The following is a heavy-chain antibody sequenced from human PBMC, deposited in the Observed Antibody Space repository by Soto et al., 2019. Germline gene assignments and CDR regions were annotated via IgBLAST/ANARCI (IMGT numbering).Heavy chain of an antibody. CDR2: MSPDGSYI. Sequence: QVQLVESGGGVVQPGRSLRLTCAVSGFTFSNSGMHWVRQAPGKGLEWVAVMSPDGSYIYYADSVKGRFTISRDNSKSTLYLQMNRLRTEDTAVYYCARQDSYFYGMDVWGQGTTVTVSS. CDR1: GFTFSNSG. CDR3: ARQDSYFYGMDV. J-gene: IGHJ6*02. V-gene: IGHV3-30*03. D-gene: IGHD2-15*01.